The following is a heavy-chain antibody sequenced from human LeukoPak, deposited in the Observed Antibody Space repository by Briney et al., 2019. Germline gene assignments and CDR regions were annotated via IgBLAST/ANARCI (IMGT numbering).Heavy chain of an antibody. CDR1: GYSFSNFG. CDR3: ARDGTSTDDY. J-gene: IGHJ4*02. CDR2: ISGNNDNP. V-gene: IGHV1-18*01. Sequence: ASVRVSCKTSGYSFSNFGINWVRQAPGRGLEWMGWISGNNDNPNYGQKFQGRFTVTTDSSTGTAYMELRNLRFDDTAVYYCARDGTSTDDYWGQGTLVTVSS. D-gene: IGHD2-2*01.